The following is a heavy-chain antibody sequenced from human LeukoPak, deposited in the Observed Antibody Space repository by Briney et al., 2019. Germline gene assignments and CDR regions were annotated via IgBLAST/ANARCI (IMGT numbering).Heavy chain of an antibody. V-gene: IGHV4-39*01. CDR3: ARHTRGSIGYSYGYPYYFDY. D-gene: IGHD5-18*01. J-gene: IGHJ4*02. CDR1: GGSISSSSYY. Sequence: SETLSLTCTVSGGSISSSSYYWGWIRQPPGKGLEWIGSIYYSGSTYYNPSLKSRVTISVDTSKNQFSLKLSSVTAADTAVYYCARHTRGSIGYSYGYPYYFDYWGQGTLVTVSS. CDR2: IYYSGST.